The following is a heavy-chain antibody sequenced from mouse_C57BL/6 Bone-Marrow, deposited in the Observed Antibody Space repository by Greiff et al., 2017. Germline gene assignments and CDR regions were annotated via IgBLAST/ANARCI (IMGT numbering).Heavy chain of an antibody. CDR1: GYTFTDYY. CDR3: SRRATVVPYYYAIDY. Sequence: VQLQQSGPELVKPGASVKISCKASGYTFTDYYINWVKQRPGQGLEWIGWIFPGSGSTYYNEKFKGKATLTVDKSSSTAYMLLSSLTSEDSAVYYCSRRATVVPYYYAIDYWGQGTSVTVSA. J-gene: IGHJ4*01. V-gene: IGHV1-75*01. D-gene: IGHD1-1*01. CDR2: IFPGSGST.